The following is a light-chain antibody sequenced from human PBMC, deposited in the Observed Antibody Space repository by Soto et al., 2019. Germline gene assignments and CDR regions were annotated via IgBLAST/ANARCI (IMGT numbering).Light chain of an antibody. J-gene: IGLJ2*01. V-gene: IGLV1-40*01. CDR2: DNN. CDR3: QSYDSSLSNLVV. Sequence: QSVLTQPPSVSGAPGQRVTISCTGSSFNTGADYDVHWYQHLPGSAPKLLIYDNNIRPSGVPDRFSGSKSGTSASLAITGLQAEDEGDYYCQSYDSSLSNLVVFGGGTQLTVL. CDR1: SFNTGADYD.